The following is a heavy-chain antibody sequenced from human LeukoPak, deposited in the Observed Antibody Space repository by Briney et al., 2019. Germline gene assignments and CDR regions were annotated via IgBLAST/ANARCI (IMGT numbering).Heavy chain of an antibody. V-gene: IGHV3-21*01. CDR1: GFTLSSYT. J-gene: IGHJ4*02. D-gene: IGHD1-1*01. CDR2: ISGSNSYI. CDR3: ARALTTLTYEGY. Sequence: RPGGSLRLSCAASGFTLSSYTMHWIRQAPGKGLEWVSSISGSNSYIFYADSVKGRFTVSRDNAKDSLYLQMNSLRAEDTAVYYCARALTTLTYEGYWGQGTLVTVSS.